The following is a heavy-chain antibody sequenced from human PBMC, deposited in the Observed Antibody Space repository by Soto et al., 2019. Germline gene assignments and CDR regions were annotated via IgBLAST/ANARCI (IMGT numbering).Heavy chain of an antibody. V-gene: IGHV3-66*01. J-gene: IGHJ4*02. D-gene: IGHD3-16*01. CDR2: IYSGGST. Sequence: EVQLVESGGGLVQPGGSLRLSCAASGFTVNTKYMSWVSQAPGKGLEWVSVIYSGGSTFYADSVRGRFTISRDNSKNTVNLQMNSLRAEDTAVYYCARDPWAADYWGQGTLVTVSS. CDR1: GFTVNTKY. CDR3: ARDPWAADY.